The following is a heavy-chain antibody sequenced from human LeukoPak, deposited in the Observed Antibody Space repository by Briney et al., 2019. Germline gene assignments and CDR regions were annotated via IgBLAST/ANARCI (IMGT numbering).Heavy chain of an antibody. CDR1: GFTFNSYW. V-gene: IGHV3-7*01. CDR2: IKQDGSEK. J-gene: IGHJ4*02. Sequence: GASLRLSCAVSGFTFNSYWMSWVRQAPGKGLEWVANIKQDGSEKFYVDSVKGRFTISRDNAKNSVYLQMNSLRAEDTAVYYCARGRYCSGGGCHYFDYWGQGTLVTVSS. CDR3: ARGRYCSGGGCHYFDY. D-gene: IGHD2-15*01.